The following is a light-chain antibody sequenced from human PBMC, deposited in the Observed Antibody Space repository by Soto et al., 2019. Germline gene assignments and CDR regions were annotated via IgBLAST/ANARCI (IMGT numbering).Light chain of an antibody. Sequence: DFVMTQSPDSLAVSLGERATINCKSSQSVLSRSNNKNYLAWYQQKPGQPPKILMYWASTRGSGVPDRFSGSGSGTDFTLTISXXXXEDVAVYYCQQYYSXMYTFGQGTKLEI. CDR3: QQYYSXMYT. CDR1: QSVLSRSNNKNY. CDR2: WAS. V-gene: IGKV4-1*01. J-gene: IGKJ2*01.